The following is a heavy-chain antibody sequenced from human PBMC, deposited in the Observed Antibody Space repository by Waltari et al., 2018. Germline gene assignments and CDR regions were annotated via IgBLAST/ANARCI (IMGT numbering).Heavy chain of an antibody. Sequence: EEQLVESGGGLVQPGESLRLSCAASGFNFNKHLMHWVRQAPGKGLVWVSRINSDGSATTYADSVKGRFTISRDNAKKTMSLQMNRLRVEDTAIYFCAKDQAEWLVLDGYFDSWGQGTPVTVSS. CDR2: INSDGSAT. V-gene: IGHV3-74*01. CDR1: GFNFNKHL. D-gene: IGHD6-19*01. J-gene: IGHJ4*02. CDR3: AKDQAEWLVLDGYFDS.